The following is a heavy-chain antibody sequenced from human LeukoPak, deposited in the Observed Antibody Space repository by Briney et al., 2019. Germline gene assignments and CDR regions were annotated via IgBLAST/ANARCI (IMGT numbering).Heavy chain of an antibody. CDR2: IYSGGST. CDR3: VQMARGVIKITHFDY. D-gene: IGHD3-10*01. J-gene: IGHJ4*02. Sequence: GGSLRLSCAASGFTVSSNYMSWVRQAPGKGLEWVSVIYSGGSTYYADSVKGRFTISRDNSKNTLYLQMNSLRAEDTAVYYCVQMARGVIKITHFDYWGQGTLVTVSS. V-gene: IGHV3-66*01. CDR1: GFTVSSNY.